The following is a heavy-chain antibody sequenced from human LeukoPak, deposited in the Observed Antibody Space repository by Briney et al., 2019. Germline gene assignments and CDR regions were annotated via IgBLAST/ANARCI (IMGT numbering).Heavy chain of an antibody. V-gene: IGHV3-7*01. CDR1: GFTFSSYW. J-gene: IGHJ4*02. CDR2: IRQDGSEK. Sequence: GGSLRLSCEASGFTFSSYWMSWVRQAPGQGLEWVAHIRQDGSEKYYXDSVKGRFIISRDNAKNSLYLQMNSLRAEDTAVYYCTXXXXELTYWGQGTLVTVSS. D-gene: IGHD3-10*01. CDR3: TXXXXELTY.